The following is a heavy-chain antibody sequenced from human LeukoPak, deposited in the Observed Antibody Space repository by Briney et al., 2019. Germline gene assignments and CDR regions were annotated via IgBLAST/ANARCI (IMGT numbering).Heavy chain of an antibody. Sequence: SETLSLTCTVSGGSISSSSYYWGWIRQPPGKGLEWIGSIYYSGSTYYNPSLKSRVTISVDTSKNQFSLKLSSVAAADTAVYYCARELDGYCSSTSCYGGANWFDPWGQGTLVTVSS. J-gene: IGHJ5*02. CDR1: GGSISSSSYY. CDR3: ARELDGYCSSTSCYGGANWFDP. V-gene: IGHV4-39*07. D-gene: IGHD2-2*03. CDR2: IYYSGST.